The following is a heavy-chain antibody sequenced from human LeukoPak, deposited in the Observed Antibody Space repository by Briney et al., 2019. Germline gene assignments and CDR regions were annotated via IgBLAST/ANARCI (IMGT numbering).Heavy chain of an antibody. Sequence: SETLSLTCAVYGGSFSGYYWSWIRQPPGKGLEWIGTIYYSGSTYYNPSLTSRVTISVDTSKNQFSLKLSSVTAADTAVYYCARHKDYYYSYMDVWGKGTTVTISS. CDR3: ARHKDYYYSYMDV. V-gene: IGHV4-34*01. CDR1: GGSFSGYY. J-gene: IGHJ6*03. CDR2: IYYSGST.